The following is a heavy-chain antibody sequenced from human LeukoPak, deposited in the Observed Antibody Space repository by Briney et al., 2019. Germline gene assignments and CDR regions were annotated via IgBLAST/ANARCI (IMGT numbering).Heavy chain of an antibody. V-gene: IGHV5-51*01. J-gene: IGHJ4*02. CDR3: ATSRYYDSSGSHDY. D-gene: IGHD3-22*01. CDR1: GYSFTSYW. Sequence: GQSLKISCKGSGYSFTSYWIVWVRQMLGKGLEWIGIIYPDDSDTRFSPSFQGQVTISADKSISTAYLQWSSLKASDTAMYYCATSRYYDSSGSHDYWGQGTLVTVSS. CDR2: IYPDDSDT.